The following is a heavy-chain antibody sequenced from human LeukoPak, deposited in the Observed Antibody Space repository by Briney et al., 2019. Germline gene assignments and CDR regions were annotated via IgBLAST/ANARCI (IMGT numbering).Heavy chain of an antibody. D-gene: IGHD5-12*01. CDR1: GDTFSSYA. J-gene: IGHJ6*03. CDR2: IIPIFGTA. CDR3: ARALRGYSGFHYYYYYMDV. Sequence: ASVKVSCKASGDTFSSYAISWVRQAPGQGLEWMGGIIPIFGTANYAQKFQGRVTITTDESTSTAYMELSSLRSEDTAVYYCARALRGYSGFHYYYYYMDVWGKGTTVTVSS. V-gene: IGHV1-69*05.